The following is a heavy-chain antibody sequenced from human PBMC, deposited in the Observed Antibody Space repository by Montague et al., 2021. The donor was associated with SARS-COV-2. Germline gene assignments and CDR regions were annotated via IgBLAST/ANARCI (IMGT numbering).Heavy chain of an antibody. CDR3: AKDVGLRNFFDY. Sequence: SLRLSCAASGFTFSSYDMHWVRQAPGKGLEWVAVISYDGSNKYYADSVKGRFTISRDNSKNTLHLQMNSLGAEDTAVYYCAKDVGLRNFFDYWGQGTLVTVSS. D-gene: IGHD1-26*01. CDR1: GFTFSSYD. V-gene: IGHV3-30*18. CDR2: ISYDGSNK. J-gene: IGHJ4*02.